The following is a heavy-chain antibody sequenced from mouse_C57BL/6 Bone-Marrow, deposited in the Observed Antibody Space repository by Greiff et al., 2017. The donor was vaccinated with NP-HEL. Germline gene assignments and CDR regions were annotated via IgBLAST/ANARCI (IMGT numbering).Heavy chain of an antibody. CDR3: ARRGNLYYFDY. CDR1: GFSLTSYG. Sequence: VHLVESGPGLVQPSQSLSITCTVSGFSLTSYGVHWVRQSPGKGLEWLGVIWSGGSTDYNVAFISRLSISKDNSKSQVFFKMNRLQADDTAIYYCARRGNLYYFDYWGQGTTLTVSS. J-gene: IGHJ2*01. D-gene: IGHD2-1*01. V-gene: IGHV2-2*01. CDR2: IWSGGST.